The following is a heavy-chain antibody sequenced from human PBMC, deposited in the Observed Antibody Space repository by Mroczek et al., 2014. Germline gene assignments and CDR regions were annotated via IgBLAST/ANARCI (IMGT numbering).Heavy chain of an antibody. CDR3: ARVGPNLPAHRRAFDI. Sequence: KESGPGLVKPSETLSLTCTVSGGSISSYYWSWIRQPPGKGLEWIGYIYYSGSTNYNPSLKSRVTISVDTSKNQFSLKLSSVTAADTAVYYCARVGPNLPAHRRAFDIWGQGTMVTVSS. V-gene: IGHV4-59*01. J-gene: IGHJ3*02. CDR1: GGSISSYY. D-gene: IGHD3/OR15-3a*01. CDR2: IYYSGST.